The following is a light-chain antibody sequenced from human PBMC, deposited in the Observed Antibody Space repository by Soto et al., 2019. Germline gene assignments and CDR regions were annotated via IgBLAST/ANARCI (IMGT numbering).Light chain of an antibody. CDR1: TGAVTSGHY. CDR3: LLSYSVPRV. J-gene: IGLJ2*01. Sequence: QAVVTQEPSLTVSPGGTVTLTCGSSTGAVTSGHYPYWFQQKAGQAPKTLIYETSNRHSWTPARFSGSLLGDKAALTLSGAQPEDEAEYYCLLSYSVPRVFGGGTKLTVL. CDR2: ETS. V-gene: IGLV7-46*01.